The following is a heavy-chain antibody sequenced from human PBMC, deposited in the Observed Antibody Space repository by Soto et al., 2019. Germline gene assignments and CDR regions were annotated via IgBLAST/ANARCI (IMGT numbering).Heavy chain of an antibody. D-gene: IGHD6-13*01. J-gene: IGHJ6*03. CDR2: IKQDGSEK. CDR1: GFTFSSYW. Sequence: EVQLVESGGGLVQPGGSLRLSCAASGFTFSSYWMSWVRQAPGKGLEWVANIKQDGSEKYYVDSVKGRFTISRDNAKNSLYLQMNGLRAEDTAVYYCAREGDGGIGSYYYYYMDVWGKGTTVTVSS. V-gene: IGHV3-7*01. CDR3: AREGDGGIGSYYYYYMDV.